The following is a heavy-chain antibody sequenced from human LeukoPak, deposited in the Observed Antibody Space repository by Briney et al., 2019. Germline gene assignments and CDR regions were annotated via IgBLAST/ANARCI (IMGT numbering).Heavy chain of an antibody. CDR2: ISNDGSNK. J-gene: IGHJ4*02. CDR1: GFTFSSYA. Sequence: GGSLRLSCAASGFTFSSYAMHWVRQAPGKGLEWVAVISNDGSNKYYADSVKGRFTISRGNSKNRLYLQMNSLRGEDTAVYYCARIDYWGQGTLVTVSS. V-gene: IGHV3-30-3*01. CDR3: ARIDY.